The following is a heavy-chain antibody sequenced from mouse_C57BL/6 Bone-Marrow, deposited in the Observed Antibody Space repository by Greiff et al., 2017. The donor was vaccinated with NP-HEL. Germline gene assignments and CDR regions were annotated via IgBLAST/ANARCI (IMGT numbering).Heavy chain of an antibody. Sequence: QVHVKQPGTELVKPGASVKLSCKASGYTFTSYWMHWLKQRPGQGLEWIGNINPNHGGTNDNEKFKTKATLTVDKSSSTAYSQLSSLTSEDSADYYCARDAGYAFGYGGQGNAPTVTS. D-gene: IGHD3-2*02. CDR3: ARDAGYAFGY. J-gene: IGHJ2*01. V-gene: IGHV1-53*01. CDR2: INPNHGGT. CDR1: GYTFTSYW.